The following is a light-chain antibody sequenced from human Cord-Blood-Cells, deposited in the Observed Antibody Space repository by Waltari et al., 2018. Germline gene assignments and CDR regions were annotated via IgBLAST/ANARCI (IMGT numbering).Light chain of an antibody. V-gene: IGKV4-1*01. Sequence: DIVMTQSPDSLAVSLGERATINCKSSQSVLYSSNNKNYLAWYQQKPGQPPKLLIYWASTRESGVPDRFSGGGSGTDFTLTISSLQDEDVAVYYCQQYYSTPITFGQGTRLEIK. J-gene: IGKJ5*01. CDR1: QSVLYSSNNKNY. CDR2: WAS. CDR3: QQYYSTPIT.